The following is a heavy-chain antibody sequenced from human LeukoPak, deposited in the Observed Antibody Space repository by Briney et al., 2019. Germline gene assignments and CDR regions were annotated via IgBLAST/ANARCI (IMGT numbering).Heavy chain of an antibody. V-gene: IGHV4-34*08. Sequence: SETLSPTCAVYGGTFSTYYWGWIRQPPGKGLEWIGEINHSGSTNYNPSLKSRVTISVDTSKNQFSLKLRSMTAADTVVYYCHNYRDYWGQGTLVTVSS. CDR1: GGTFSTYY. D-gene: IGHD1-1*01. CDR3: HNYRDY. CDR2: INHSGST. J-gene: IGHJ4*02.